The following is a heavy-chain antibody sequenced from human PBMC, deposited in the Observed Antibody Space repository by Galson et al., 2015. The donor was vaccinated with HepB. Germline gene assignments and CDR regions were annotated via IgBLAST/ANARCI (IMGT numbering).Heavy chain of an antibody. D-gene: IGHD1-26*01. Sequence: SVKVSCKASGFTFTSSAVQWVRQARGQRLEWIGWIVVGSGNTNYAQKFQERVTITRDMSTSTAYTELSSLRSEDTAVYYCAAGRGIVGARDAFDIWGQGTMVTVSS. CDR3: AAGRGIVGARDAFDI. CDR1: GFTFTSSA. J-gene: IGHJ3*02. CDR2: IVVGSGNT. V-gene: IGHV1-58*01.